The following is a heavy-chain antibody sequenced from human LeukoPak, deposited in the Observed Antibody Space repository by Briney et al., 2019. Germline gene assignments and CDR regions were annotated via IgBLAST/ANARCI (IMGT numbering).Heavy chain of an antibody. V-gene: IGHV4-59*01. D-gene: IGHD2-8*02. Sequence: SETLSLTCAVYGGSFSGYYWGWIRQPPGKGLEWIGYVHYSGGTLYNPSLRSRVTISVDMSKNHFSLNLNSVTAADAAVYFCARYSSGGNYFDHWGQGVLVTVSS. CDR3: ARYSSGGNYFDH. J-gene: IGHJ4*02. CDR1: GGSFSGYY. CDR2: VHYSGGT.